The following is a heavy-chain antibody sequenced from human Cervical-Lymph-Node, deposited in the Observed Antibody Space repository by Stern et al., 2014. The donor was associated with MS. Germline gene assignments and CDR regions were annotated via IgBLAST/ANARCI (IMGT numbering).Heavy chain of an antibody. CDR1: GGSISSGGYY. J-gene: IGHJ4*02. D-gene: IGHD6-13*01. V-gene: IGHV4-31*03. CDR2: IYYSGST. Sequence: QVQLQESGPGLVKPSQTLSLTCTVSGGSISSGGYYWSWIRQHPGKGLEXIGYIYYSGSTYYNPSLKSRVTIAVDTSKNQFSLKLSSVTAADTAVYYCARSSPGAAGDLDYWGQGTLVTVSS. CDR3: ARSSPGAAGDLDY.